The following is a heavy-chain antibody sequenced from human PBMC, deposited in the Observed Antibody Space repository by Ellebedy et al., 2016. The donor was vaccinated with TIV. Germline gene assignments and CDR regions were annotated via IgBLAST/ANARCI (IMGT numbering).Heavy chain of an antibody. Sequence: GESLKISCAASGFTFSSYWMSWVRQAPGKGLEWVANIKQDGSEKYYVDSVKGRFTISRDNAKNSLYLQMNSLRAEDTAVYYCARRYSGYDYYFDYWGQGTLVTVSS. CDR2: IKQDGSEK. CDR3: ARRYSGYDYYFDY. J-gene: IGHJ4*02. CDR1: GFTFSSYW. D-gene: IGHD5-12*01. V-gene: IGHV3-7*01.